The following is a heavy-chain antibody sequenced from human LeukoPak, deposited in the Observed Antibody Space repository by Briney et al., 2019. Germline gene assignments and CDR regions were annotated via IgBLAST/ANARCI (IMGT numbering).Heavy chain of an antibody. CDR1: GFTISSYA. J-gene: IGHJ6*02. CDR3: ASLKIAAAFLSYYGMDV. CDR2: ISYDGSNK. V-gene: IGHV3-30-3*01. D-gene: IGHD6-13*01. Sequence: GRSLRLSCAASGFTISSYAMHWVRQAPGKGLEWVAVISYDGSNKYYADSVKGRFTISRDNSKNTLYLQMNSLRAEDTAVYYCASLKIAAAFLSYYGMDVWGQGTTVTVSS.